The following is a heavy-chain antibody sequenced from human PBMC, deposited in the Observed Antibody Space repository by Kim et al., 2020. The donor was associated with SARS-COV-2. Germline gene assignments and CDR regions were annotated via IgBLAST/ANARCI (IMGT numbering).Heavy chain of an antibody. D-gene: IGHD4-17*01. CDR3: AKGGLGYGDYVVFGAAYY. V-gene: IGHV3-23*01. CDR2: ISGSGGST. J-gene: IGHJ4*02. Sequence: GGSLRLSCAASGFTFSSYAMSWVRQAPGKGLEWVSAISGSGGSTYYADSVKGRFTISRDNSKNTLYLQMNSLRAEDTAVYYCAKGGLGYGDYVVFGAAYYWGQGTLVTVSS. CDR1: GFTFSSYA.